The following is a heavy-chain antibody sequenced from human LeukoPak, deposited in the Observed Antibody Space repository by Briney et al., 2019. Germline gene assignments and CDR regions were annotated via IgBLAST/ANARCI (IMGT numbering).Heavy chain of an antibody. CDR2: INHSGST. J-gene: IGHJ4*02. CDR1: GGSFSGYY. V-gene: IGHV4-34*01. Sequence: SETLSITCAVYGGSFSGYYWSWIRQPPGKGLEWIGEINHSGSTNYNPSLKSRVTISVDTSKNQISLKLRSVTAADTAVYYCARSTRWDPTDYWGQGTLVTVSS. D-gene: IGHD2-2*01. CDR3: ARSTRWDPTDY.